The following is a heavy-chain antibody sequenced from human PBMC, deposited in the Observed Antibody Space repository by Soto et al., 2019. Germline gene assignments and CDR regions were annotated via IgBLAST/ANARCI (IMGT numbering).Heavy chain of an antibody. CDR2: INAGNGNT. V-gene: IGHV1-3*05. D-gene: IGHD2-21*02. J-gene: IGHJ4*02. CDR3: ARSIVVVTALDY. CDR1: GYTFTSYA. Sequence: VQLVQSGAEEKKPGASVKVSCKASGYTFTSYAMHWVRQAPGQRREWMGWINAGNGNTKYSQKFQVRVTITRDTSASKAYLELSSMRSEDTDVYYCARSIVVVTALDYWGQGTLVTVSS.